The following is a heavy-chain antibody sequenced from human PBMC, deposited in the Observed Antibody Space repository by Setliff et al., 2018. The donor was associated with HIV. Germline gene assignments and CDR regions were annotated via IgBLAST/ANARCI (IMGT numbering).Heavy chain of an antibody. Sequence: NPSETLSLTCAVYGGSFSGYYWSWIRQSPGKGLEWIGEINHSGATNYNPSPWGRAAISIDKSKNQFSLELTSMTAVDTAVYLCAIGGFCTTSASCFRIFDYWGQGTRVTVSS. V-gene: IGHV4-34*01. CDR3: AIGGFCTTSASCFRIFDY. J-gene: IGHJ4*02. CDR2: INHSGAT. D-gene: IGHD1-26*01. CDR1: GGSFSGYY.